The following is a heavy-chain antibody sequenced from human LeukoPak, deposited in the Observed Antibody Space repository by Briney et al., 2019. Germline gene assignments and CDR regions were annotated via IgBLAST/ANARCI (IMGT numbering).Heavy chain of an antibody. J-gene: IGHJ6*02. Sequence: GGSLRLSCAASGFTFSSYWMSWVRQAPGKGLEWVANIKQDGSEKYYVDSVKGRFTISRDNAKNTLYLQMNSLRAENTAVYYGARDPGGYYYDSSGYYYYYYYGMDVWGQGTTVTVSS. D-gene: IGHD3-22*01. CDR3: ARDPGGYYYDSSGYYYYYYYGMDV. CDR2: IKQDGSEK. V-gene: IGHV3-7*01. CDR1: GFTFSSYW.